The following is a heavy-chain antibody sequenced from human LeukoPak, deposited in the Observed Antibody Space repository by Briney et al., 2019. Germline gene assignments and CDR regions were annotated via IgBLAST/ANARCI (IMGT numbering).Heavy chain of an antibody. Sequence: GGSLRLSCAASGFTFSDYDMHWVRQATGKGLEWVSAIGTAGDTYYTGSVKGLFTISRENAKNSLYLQMNSLRAGDTAVYYCVRVAKERVGGVYYFDYWGQGTPVTVSS. V-gene: IGHV3-13*01. CDR1: GFTFSDYD. D-gene: IGHD1-1*01. CDR3: VRVAKERVGGVYYFDY. CDR2: IGTAGDT. J-gene: IGHJ4*02.